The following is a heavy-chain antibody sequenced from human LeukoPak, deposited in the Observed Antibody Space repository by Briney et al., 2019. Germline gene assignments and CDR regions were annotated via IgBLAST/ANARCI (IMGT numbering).Heavy chain of an antibody. D-gene: IGHD3-10*01. Sequence: GGSLRLSCAASGFTFSNYSMNWVRQAPGKGLEWVSTISGSGDRAYYADSVKGRFTISRDNSKNTLFLQMNSLRAEDTAVYYCAKGYYGSGSYGWFDYWGQGTLVTVSS. J-gene: IGHJ4*02. V-gene: IGHV3-23*01. CDR3: AKGYYGSGSYGWFDY. CDR2: ISGSGDRA. CDR1: GFTFSNYS.